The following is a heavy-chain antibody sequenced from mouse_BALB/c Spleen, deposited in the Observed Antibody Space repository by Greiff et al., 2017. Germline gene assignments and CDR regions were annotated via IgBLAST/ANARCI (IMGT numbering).Heavy chain of an antibody. V-gene: IGHV1-7*01. Sequence: VQLVESGAELAKPGASVKMSCKASGYTFTTYWMHWLKQRPGQGLEWIGYINPNTGYTEYNQKFKDKATLTADKSSSTAYIQLTSLTSEDSAVYYCASWDDYDGFAYWGQGTLVTVSA. J-gene: IGHJ3*01. CDR2: INPNTGYT. CDR3: ASWDDYDGFAY. D-gene: IGHD2-4*01. CDR1: GYTFTTYW.